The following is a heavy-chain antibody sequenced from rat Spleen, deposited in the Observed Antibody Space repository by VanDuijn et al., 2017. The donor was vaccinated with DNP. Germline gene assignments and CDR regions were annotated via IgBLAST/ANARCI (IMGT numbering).Heavy chain of an antibody. CDR2: ISTGGGVS. CDR3: AARAPGDYFYGGYFDY. V-gene: IGHV5S23*01. J-gene: IGHJ2*01. CDR1: GFSFRNYD. D-gene: IGHD1-6*01. Sequence: EVQLVESGGGLVQPGRSLKLSCAASGFSFRNYDVAWFRQAPKKGLEWVATISTGGGVSHYRDSVKGRFTISRDNAESTLYLQMDSLRSEDTATYYCAARAPGDYFYGGYFDYWGQGVMVTVSS.